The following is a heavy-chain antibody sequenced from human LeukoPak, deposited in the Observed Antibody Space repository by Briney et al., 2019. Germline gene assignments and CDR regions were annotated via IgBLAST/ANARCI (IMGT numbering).Heavy chain of an antibody. CDR2: SNPTGDST. D-gene: IGHD1-26*01. Sequence: GASVKVSCKASGYSFTGYYMHWVRQAPGQGLEWMGLSNPTGDSTAYAQNFQGRVTMTRDMSTSTDYMELSSLRSEDTAIYYCARDNSVGDNAWWFDPWGQGTLVTVSS. V-gene: IGHV1-46*01. CDR1: GYSFTGYY. J-gene: IGHJ5*02. CDR3: ARDNSVGDNAWWFDP.